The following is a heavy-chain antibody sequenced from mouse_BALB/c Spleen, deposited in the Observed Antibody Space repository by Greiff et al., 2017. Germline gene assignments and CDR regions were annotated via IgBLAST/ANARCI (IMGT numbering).Heavy chain of an antibody. V-gene: IGHV6-6*02. J-gene: IGHJ3*01. CDR1: GFTFSNYW. CDR3: TRIEAYYRYGTY. CDR2: IRLKSNNYAT. D-gene: IGHD2-14*01. Sequence: EVKVEESGGGLVQPGGSMKLSCVASGFTFSNYWMNWVRQSPEKGLEWVAEIRLKSNNYATHYAESVKGRFTISRDDSKSSVYLQMNNLRAEDTGIYYCTRIEAYYRYGTYWGQGTLVTVSA.